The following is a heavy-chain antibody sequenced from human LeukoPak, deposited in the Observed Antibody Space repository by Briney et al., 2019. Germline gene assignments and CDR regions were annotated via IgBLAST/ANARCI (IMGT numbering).Heavy chain of an antibody. CDR3: ARVNPSNSGFFAY. Sequence: GGSLRLSCAASGLTFSSYEMNWVRQAPGKGLEWVSYISSSGSSIYYADSVKGRFTVSRDNAKNSVYLQMNSLRAEDTAVYYCARVNPSNSGFFAYWGQGTLVTVSS. CDR2: ISSSGSSI. J-gene: IGHJ4*02. D-gene: IGHD2/OR15-2a*01. V-gene: IGHV3-48*03. CDR1: GLTFSSYE.